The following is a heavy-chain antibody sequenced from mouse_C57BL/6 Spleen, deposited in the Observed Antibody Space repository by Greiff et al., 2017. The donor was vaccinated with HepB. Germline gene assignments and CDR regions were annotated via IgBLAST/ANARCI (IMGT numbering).Heavy chain of an antibody. CDR1: GFSLTSYC. J-gene: IGHJ3*01. CDR2: IWSGGST. CDR3: ASPYYGNEGWFAY. D-gene: IGHD2-10*01. V-gene: IGHV2-2*01. Sequence: QVQLKESGPGLVQPSQSLSITCTVSGFSLTSYCVHWVRQSPGKGLEWLGVIWSGGSTDYNAAFISRLGISKDNSKSQVFFKMNSLQADDTALYYCASPYYGNEGWFAYWGQGTLVTVSA.